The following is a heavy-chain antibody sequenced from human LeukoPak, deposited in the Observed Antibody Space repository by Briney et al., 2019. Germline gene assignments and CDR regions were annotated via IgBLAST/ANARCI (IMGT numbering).Heavy chain of an antibody. V-gene: IGHV3-7*01. CDR3: ARDTYYDFWSGYYSGGLDY. D-gene: IGHD3-3*01. Sequence: GGSLRLSCAASGFTFSSYWMSWVRQAPGKGLEWVANIKQDGSEKYYVDSVKGRFTISRDNAKNSLYLQMNSLRAEDTAVYYCARDTYYDFWSGYYSGGLDYWGPGTLVTVSS. CDR1: GFTFSSYW. CDR2: IKQDGSEK. J-gene: IGHJ4*02.